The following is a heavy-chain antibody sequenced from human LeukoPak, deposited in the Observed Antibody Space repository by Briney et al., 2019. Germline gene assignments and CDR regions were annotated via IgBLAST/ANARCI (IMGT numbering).Heavy chain of an antibody. D-gene: IGHD3-22*01. V-gene: IGHV3-23*01. J-gene: IGHJ4*02. CDR3: AKRGVVSRVILVGFHKEAYYFDS. CDR2: ISDSGGRT. CDR1: GITLSNYG. Sequence: GGSLRLSCAGSGITLSNYGMSWVRQAPGKGLEWVAGISDSGGRTNYADSVKGRFTISRDNPKNTLYLQMNSLRAEDTAVYFCAKRGVVSRVILVGFHKEAYYFDSWGEGALGTVSP.